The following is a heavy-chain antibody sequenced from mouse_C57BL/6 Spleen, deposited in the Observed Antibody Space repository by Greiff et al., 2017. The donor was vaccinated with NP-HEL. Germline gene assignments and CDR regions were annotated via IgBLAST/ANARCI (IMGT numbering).Heavy chain of an antibody. D-gene: IGHD3-3*01. Sequence: QVQLPHPGAALVKPGASVKLSCKASGYTFTSYWMHWVKQRPGQGLEWIGMIHPSSGCTNYNEKFKSKATLTVDKSSSTAYMQLSGVASEDSAVYCCARERDGDFDYWGQGTTLTVSS. V-gene: IGHV1-64*01. CDR2: IHPSSGCT. CDR1: GYTFTSYW. CDR3: ARERDGDFDY. J-gene: IGHJ2*01.